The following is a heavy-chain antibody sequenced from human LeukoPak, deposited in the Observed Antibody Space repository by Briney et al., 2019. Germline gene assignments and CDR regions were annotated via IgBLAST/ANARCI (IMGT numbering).Heavy chain of an antibody. CDR1: GFTFSSYA. V-gene: IGHV3-30-3*01. CDR2: ISYDGSNK. CDR3: AVEYSSSSRAFDI. Sequence: GGSLRLSCAASGFTFSSYAMHWVRQAPGKGLEWVAVISYDGSNKYYADSVKGRFTISRDNSKNTLYLQMNSLRAEDTAVYYCAVEYSSSSRAFDIWGQGTMVTVSS. J-gene: IGHJ3*02. D-gene: IGHD6-6*01.